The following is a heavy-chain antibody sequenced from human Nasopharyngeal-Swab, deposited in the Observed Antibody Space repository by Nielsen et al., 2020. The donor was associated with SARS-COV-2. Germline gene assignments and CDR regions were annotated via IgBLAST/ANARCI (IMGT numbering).Heavy chain of an antibody. V-gene: IGHV3-30*04. Sequence: GESLKIYCAASGFTFTSYAMHWVRQAPGKGLEWVAVISYDGSSSYYADSVKGRFIISRDNSKNTLYLRMNSLRAEDTAVYYCARGNGSYYLYIWDNWGQGTLVTVSS. CDR1: GFTFTSYA. CDR2: ISYDGSSS. D-gene: IGHD1-26*01. CDR3: ARGNGSYYLYIWDN. J-gene: IGHJ4*02.